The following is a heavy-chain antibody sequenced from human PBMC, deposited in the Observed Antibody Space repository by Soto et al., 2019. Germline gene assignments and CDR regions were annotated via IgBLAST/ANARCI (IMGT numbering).Heavy chain of an antibody. CDR1: GGSISSSNW. D-gene: IGHD1-7*01. Sequence: PSETLSLTCAVSGGSISSSNWWSWVRQPPGKGLEWIGEIYHSGSTNYNPSLKSRVTISGDKSKNQFSLKLSSVTAADTAVYYCASRAESPWNWNSKGSLDYWGQGTLVTVSS. V-gene: IGHV4-4*02. J-gene: IGHJ4*02. CDR3: ASRAESPWNWNSKGSLDY. CDR2: IYHSGST.